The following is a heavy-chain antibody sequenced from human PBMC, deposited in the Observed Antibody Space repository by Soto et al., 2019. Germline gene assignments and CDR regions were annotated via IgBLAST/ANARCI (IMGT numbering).Heavy chain of an antibody. J-gene: IGHJ5*02. D-gene: IGHD3-22*01. CDR2: INWNGGST. Sequence: EVQLVESGGGLVQPGGSLRLSCAAFGFTFEDSAMHWIRQAPGKGLEWVSGINWNGGSTVYADSVKGRFTISRDNANTSLHLEMNSLKTEYTALYYCAKGRGALTVVSNWFDPWGQGTLVTVSS. CDR3: AKGRGALTVVSNWFDP. CDR1: GFTFEDSA. V-gene: IGHV3-9*01.